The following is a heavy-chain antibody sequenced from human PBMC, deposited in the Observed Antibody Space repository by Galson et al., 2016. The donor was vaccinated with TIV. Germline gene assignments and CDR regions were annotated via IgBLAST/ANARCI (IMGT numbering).Heavy chain of an antibody. CDR2: VSYDGSNK. CDR1: GFTFTDYA. Sequence: SLRLSCAASGFTFTDYAIHWVRQAPGKGLEWVAFVSYDGSNKFYADSVKGRFTISRDDSNSTLYLQMKSLRPEDTAIYYCARDKASGIGVVADYWGPVTLVTVSS. CDR3: ARDKASGIGVVADY. V-gene: IGHV3-30-3*01. J-gene: IGHJ4*02. D-gene: IGHD2-15*01.